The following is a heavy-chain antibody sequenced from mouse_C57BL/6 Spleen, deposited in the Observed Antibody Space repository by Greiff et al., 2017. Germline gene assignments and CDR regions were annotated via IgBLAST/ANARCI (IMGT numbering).Heavy chain of an antibody. V-gene: IGHV1-15*01. D-gene: IGHD4-1*02. CDR3: TINWDGRYFDY. J-gene: IGHJ2*01. CDR1: GYTFTDYE. CDR2: IDPETGGT. Sequence: QVQLKESGAELVRPGASVTLSCKASGYTFTDYEMHWVKQTPVHGLEWIGAIDPETGGTAYNQKFKGKAILTADKSSSTAYMELRSLTSEDSAVYYCTINWDGRYFDYWGQGTTLTVSS.